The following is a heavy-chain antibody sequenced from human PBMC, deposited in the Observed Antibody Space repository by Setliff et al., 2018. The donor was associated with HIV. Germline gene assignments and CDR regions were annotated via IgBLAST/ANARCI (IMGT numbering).Heavy chain of an antibody. CDR1: GSTFTGYQ. V-gene: IGHV1-2*02. D-gene: IGHD6-19*01. CDR3: ARDNRTGYSGGWPLDY. J-gene: IGHJ4*02. Sequence: GASVKVSCKASGSTFTGYQIHWVRQAPGQGLEWMGWINPNSGGTNSAQVRDRVTVTRDSPIRTAYLEVNRLRSDDTAIYYCARDNRTGYSGGWPLDYWGQGTLVTVSS. CDR2: INPNSGGT.